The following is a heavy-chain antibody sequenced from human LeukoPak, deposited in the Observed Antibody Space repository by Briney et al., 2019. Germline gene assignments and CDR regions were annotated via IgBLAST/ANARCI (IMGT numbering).Heavy chain of an antibody. D-gene: IGHD3-3*01. J-gene: IGHJ4*02. V-gene: IGHV1-18*01. CDR3: ALEYYDFWSGYYS. Sequence: ASVKVSCKASGYTFTSYGISWVRQAPGQGLEWMGWISAYNGNTNYALKLQGRVTMTTDTSTSTAYMELRSLRSDDTAVYYCALEYYDFWSGYYSWGRGTLVTVSS. CDR2: ISAYNGNT. CDR1: GYTFTSYG.